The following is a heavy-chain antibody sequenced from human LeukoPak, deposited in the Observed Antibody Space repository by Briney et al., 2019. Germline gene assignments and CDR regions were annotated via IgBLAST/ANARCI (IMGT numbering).Heavy chain of an antibody. CDR3: ARDSGSSEYYFDY. J-gene: IGHJ4*02. CDR2: ISSDGSST. D-gene: IGHD1-26*01. Sequence: GGSLRLSCAASGLTFSSYWMHWVRQAPGKGLVWVSRISSDGSSTSYADSVKGRFTISRDNAKNTLYLQMNSLRAEDTAVYYCARDSGSSEYYFDYWGQGTLVTVSS. V-gene: IGHV3-74*01. CDR1: GLTFSSYW.